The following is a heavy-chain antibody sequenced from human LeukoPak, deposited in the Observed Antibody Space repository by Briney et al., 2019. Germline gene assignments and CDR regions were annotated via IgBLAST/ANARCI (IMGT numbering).Heavy chain of an antibody. V-gene: IGHV3-9*01. CDR1: GFTFDDYA. Sequence: PGGSLRLSCAASGFTFDDYAMHWVRQAPGKGLEWVSGISWNSGSIGYADSVKGRFTISRDNAKNSLYLQMNSLRAEDTAVYYCAKDKYYGGKDYYYYMDVWGKGTTVTVSS. J-gene: IGHJ6*03. CDR2: ISWNSGSI. CDR3: AKDKYYGGKDYYYYMDV. D-gene: IGHD4-23*01.